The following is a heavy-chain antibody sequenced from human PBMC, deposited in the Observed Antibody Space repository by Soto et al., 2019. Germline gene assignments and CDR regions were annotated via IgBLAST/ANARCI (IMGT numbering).Heavy chain of an antibody. J-gene: IGHJ5*02. CDR1: GYTFTSYG. CDR3: VGDPPSSSGWYAGFDP. CDR2: ISAYNGNT. V-gene: IGHV1-18*01. D-gene: IGHD6-19*01. Sequence: QVQLVQSGAEVKKPGASVKVSCTASGYTFTSYGISWVRQDPGKGLEWMGWISAYNGNTNYAQKLQGRVTMTTNTYTRAANMDLRRLRYADTAVYYYVGDPPSSSGWYAGFDPSGQGTLGTVSS.